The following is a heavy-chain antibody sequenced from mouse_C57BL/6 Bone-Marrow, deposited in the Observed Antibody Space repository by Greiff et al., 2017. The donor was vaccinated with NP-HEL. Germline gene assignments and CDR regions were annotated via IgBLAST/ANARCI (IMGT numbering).Heavy chain of an antibody. D-gene: IGHD3-3*01. V-gene: IGHV1-55*01. CDR3: AREGMGCRYYAMDY. Sequence: QVQLQQPGAELVKPGASVKMSCKASGYTFTSYWITWVKQRPGQGLEWIGDIYPGSGSTNYNEKFKSKATLTVDTSSSTAYMQLSSLTSEDSAVYYYAREGMGCRYYAMDYWGQGTSVTVSS. CDR2: IYPGSGST. CDR1: GYTFTSYW. J-gene: IGHJ4*01.